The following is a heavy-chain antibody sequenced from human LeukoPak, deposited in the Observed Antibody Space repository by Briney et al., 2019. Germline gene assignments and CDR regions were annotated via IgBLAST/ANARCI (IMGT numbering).Heavy chain of an antibody. CDR1: GGSISSGGYY. J-gene: IGHJ4*02. Sequence: PSETLSLTCTVSGGSISSGGYYWSWIRQPPGKGLEWIGYIYYSGSTYYNPSLKSRVTISVDTSKNQFSLKLSSVTAADTAVYYSARVTDTVPRFDYWGQGTLVTVSS. CDR3: ARVTDTVPRFDY. D-gene: IGHD4-17*01. V-gene: IGHV4-30-4*01. CDR2: IYYSGST.